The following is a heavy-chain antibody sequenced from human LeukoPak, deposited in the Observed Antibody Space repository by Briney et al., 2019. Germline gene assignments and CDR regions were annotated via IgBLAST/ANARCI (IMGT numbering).Heavy chain of an antibody. V-gene: IGHV3-23*01. CDR2: ISGSGGNT. CDR3: ARGRGGDYVPSRFDY. D-gene: IGHD4-17*01. Sequence: TGGSLRLPCSASGFAFGGFAMGWVRQAPGKGLEWVSSISGSGGNTYYADSVEGRFTVSRDNSKNTLYLQMNSLRAEDTALYYCARGRGGDYVPSRFDYWGQGTLVTVSS. CDR1: GFAFGGFA. J-gene: IGHJ4*02.